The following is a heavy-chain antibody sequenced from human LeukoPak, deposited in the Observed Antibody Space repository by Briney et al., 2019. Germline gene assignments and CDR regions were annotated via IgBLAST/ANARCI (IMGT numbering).Heavy chain of an antibody. CDR3: ARHRERGWFDP. Sequence: GESLKIPCKGSGYSFTSYWIGYVRQMRGKGLEWMGIIYPGDSDIRYSPSFQGQVTISADKSISTAYLQWSSLKASDTAMYYCARHRERGWFDPWGQGTLVTVSS. V-gene: IGHV5-51*01. CDR1: GYSFTSYW. CDR2: IYPGDSDI. D-gene: IGHD5-24*01. J-gene: IGHJ5*02.